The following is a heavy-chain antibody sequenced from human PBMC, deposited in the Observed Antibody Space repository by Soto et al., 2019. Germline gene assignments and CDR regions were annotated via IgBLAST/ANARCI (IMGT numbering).Heavy chain of an antibody. Sequence: GGSLRLSCEASGFTFISYGMHWVRQAPGKGLECVAVIWYDGSKKYHGDSVMVRFTISRDHSKNTLYLQISSLRADYTSVYYCAKALSPYSSSWFLAYWGQGTLV. V-gene: IGHV3-33*06. CDR1: GFTFISYG. CDR3: AKALSPYSSSWFLAY. D-gene: IGHD6-13*01. CDR2: IWYDGSKK. J-gene: IGHJ4*02.